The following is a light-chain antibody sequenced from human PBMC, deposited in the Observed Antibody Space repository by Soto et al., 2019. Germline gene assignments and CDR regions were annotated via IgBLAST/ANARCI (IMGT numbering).Light chain of an antibody. Sequence: QSVLTQPPSVSGAPGQTVTISCTGSSSNIWAGYDVHWYQQLPGTAPRLLIYGTSNRPSGVPDRFSGSKSGTSAALTMSGLQAEDEAEYYCQFYDSSLSVVFGGGTKLTVL. V-gene: IGLV1-40*01. J-gene: IGLJ2*01. CDR3: QFYDSSLSVV. CDR2: GTS. CDR1: SSNIWAGYD.